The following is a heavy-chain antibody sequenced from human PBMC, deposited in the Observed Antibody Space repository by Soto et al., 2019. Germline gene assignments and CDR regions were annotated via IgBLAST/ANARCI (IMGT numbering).Heavy chain of an antibody. CDR1: GFTFSSFG. V-gene: IGHV3-33*01. CDR2: MWYDGSNK. J-gene: IGHJ4*02. Sequence: GGSLRLSCAASGFTFSSFGMQWVRQAPGKGLEWLAVMWYDGSNKYYADSVKGRFTISRDNSKNTLYLQMNSLRAEDTAVYHCARVRRGRRQYSFDYWGQGALVTVSS. D-gene: IGHD3-16*01. CDR3: ARVRRGRRQYSFDY.